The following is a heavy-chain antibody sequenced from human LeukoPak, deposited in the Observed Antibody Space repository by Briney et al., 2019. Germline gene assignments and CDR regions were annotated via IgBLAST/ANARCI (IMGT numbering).Heavy chain of an antibody. D-gene: IGHD3-3*01. J-gene: IGHJ4*02. CDR1: GFTVSSNY. CDR2: IYSGGST. V-gene: IGHV3-66*02. Sequence: PGGSLRLSCAASGFTVSSNYMSWVRQAPGKGLEWVSVIYSGGSTYYADSVKGRFTISRDNSKNTLYLQMNSLRAEDTAVYYCAKGEEGITIFGVVTSIDYWGQGTLVTVSS. CDR3: AKGEEGITIFGVVTSIDY.